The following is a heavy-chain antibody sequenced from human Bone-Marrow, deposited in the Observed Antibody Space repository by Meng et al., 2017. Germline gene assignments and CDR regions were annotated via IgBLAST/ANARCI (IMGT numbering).Heavy chain of an antibody. Sequence: PQAAGPVRVKASEVLTLTCTVTGCCISSDYWCSIRQPPGKGLEWIGYIYYRGSTNSNPSHTSRVTISVDTSKIQFSLKLSSVTAADTAVYYCARVGQLRYFDWLRGYWYFDLWGRGTLVTVSS. CDR2: IYYRGST. J-gene: IGHJ2*01. V-gene: IGHV4-59*01. CDR1: GCCISSDY. CDR3: ARVGQLRYFDWLRGYWYFDL. D-gene: IGHD3-9*01.